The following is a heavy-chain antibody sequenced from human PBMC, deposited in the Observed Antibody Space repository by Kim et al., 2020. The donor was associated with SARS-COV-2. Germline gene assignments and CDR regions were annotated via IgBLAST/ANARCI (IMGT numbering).Heavy chain of an antibody. CDR3: ARQGYCSSTSCYAGNWYFDL. Sequence: GESLKISCKGSGYSFTSYWISWVRQMPGKGLEWMGRIDPSDSYTNYSPSFQGHVTISADKSISTAYLQWSSLKASDTAMYYCARQGYCSSTSCYAGNWYFDLWGRGTLVTVSS. D-gene: IGHD2-2*01. J-gene: IGHJ2*01. CDR1: GYSFTSYW. CDR2: IDPSDSYT. V-gene: IGHV5-10-1*01.